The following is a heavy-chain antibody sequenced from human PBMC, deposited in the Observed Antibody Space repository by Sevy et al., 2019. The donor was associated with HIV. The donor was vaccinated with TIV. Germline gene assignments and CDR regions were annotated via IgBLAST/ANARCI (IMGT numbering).Heavy chain of an antibody. CDR1: GYTFTGYY. CDR3: ARGFYYYDSSGYYWP. D-gene: IGHD3-22*01. V-gene: IGHV1-2*02. J-gene: IGHJ5*02. Sequence: ASVKVSCKASGYTFTGYYMHWVRQAPGQGLEWRGWINPNSGGTNYAQKFQGRVTMTRDTSISTAYMELSRLRSDDTAVYYCARGFYYYDSSGYYWPWGQGTLVTVSS. CDR2: INPNSGGT.